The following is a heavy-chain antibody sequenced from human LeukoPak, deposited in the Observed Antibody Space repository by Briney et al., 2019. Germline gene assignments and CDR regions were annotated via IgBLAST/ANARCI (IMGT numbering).Heavy chain of an antibody. Sequence: SETLSLTCTVSDASISGYYWTWIRQPAGQGLEWIGRLFSGGSTNYNPSIKSRVSMSLDTSNNQFSLEVNFVSAADTAVYYCARGPRGLPEDWGQGTLVTVSS. CDR3: ARGPRGLPED. J-gene: IGHJ4*02. CDR2: LFSGGST. V-gene: IGHV4-4*07. CDR1: DASISGYY. D-gene: IGHD1-14*01.